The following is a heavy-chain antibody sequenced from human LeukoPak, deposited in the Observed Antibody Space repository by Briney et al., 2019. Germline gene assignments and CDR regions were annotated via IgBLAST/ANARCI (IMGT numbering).Heavy chain of an antibody. V-gene: IGHV1-18*01. CDR3: ARDTPDYYGSGSYYLFDY. J-gene: IGHJ4*02. Sequence: ASVKVSCKASGYTFTSYGISWVRQAPGQGLEWMGWISAYNGNTNYAQKLQGRVTMTTDTSTSTAYMELRSLRSDDTAVYYCARDTPDYYGSGSYYLFDYWGQGTLVTVSS. CDR1: GYTFTSYG. D-gene: IGHD3-10*01. CDR2: ISAYNGNT.